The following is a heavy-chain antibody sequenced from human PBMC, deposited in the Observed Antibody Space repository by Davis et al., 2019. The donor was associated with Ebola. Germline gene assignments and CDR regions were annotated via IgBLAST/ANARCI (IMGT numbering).Heavy chain of an antibody. CDR1: GFTFSSYG. J-gene: IGHJ4*02. V-gene: IGHV3-30*03. Sequence: GESLKISCAASGFTFSSYGMHWVRQAPGKGLEWVAVISYDGSNKYYADSVKGRFTISRDNSKNTLYLQMNSLRAEDTAVYYCATSHEYCSGGSCYRDFDYWGQGTLVTVSS. CDR3: ATSHEYCSGGSCYRDFDY. D-gene: IGHD2-15*01. CDR2: ISYDGSNK.